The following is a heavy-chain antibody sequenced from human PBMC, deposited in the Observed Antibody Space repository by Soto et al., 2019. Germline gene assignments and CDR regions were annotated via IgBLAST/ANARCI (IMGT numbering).Heavy chain of an antibody. D-gene: IGHD2-2*01. J-gene: IGHJ6*02. CDR2: IYYRGYT. Sequence: SETLSLTCIVSGGSISSSSSYWGWIRQSPGKGLEWIGSIYYRGYTYYNPSLKSRVTISVDSSKNQFSLRLSSVTAADTAVYYCARLPAAIGYYYYYYGMDVWGQGTTVTVSS. CDR3: ARLPAAIGYYYYYYGMDV. CDR1: GGSISSSSSY. V-gene: IGHV4-39*01.